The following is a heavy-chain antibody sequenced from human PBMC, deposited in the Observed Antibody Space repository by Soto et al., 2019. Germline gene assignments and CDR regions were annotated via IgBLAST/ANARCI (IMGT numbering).Heavy chain of an antibody. CDR1: GYTSTSYY. J-gene: IGHJ6*02. V-gene: IGHV1-46*01. D-gene: IGHD2-2*02. Sequence: GASVKVSCKASGYTSTSYYMHWVRQAPGQGLEWMGIINPSGGSTSYAQKFQGRVTMTRDTSTSTVYMELSSLRSEDTAVYYCARGYCSSTSCYILRGYYYYYGMDVWGQGTTVTVSS. CDR3: ARGYCSSTSCYILRGYYYYYGMDV. CDR2: INPSGGST.